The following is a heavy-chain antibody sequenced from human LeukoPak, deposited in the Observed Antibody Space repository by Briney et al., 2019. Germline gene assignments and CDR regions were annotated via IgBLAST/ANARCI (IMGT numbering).Heavy chain of an antibody. CDR2: ISSGGGAI. CDR3: ARDAPTVGVDS. Sequence: GGSQRLSCAASGFTFSSYSMNWVRQAPGRGLEWVSYISSGGGAIYYADSVRGRFTISRDNAKNSLYLQMNSLRAEEDTAIYYCARDAPTVGVDSWGQGTLVTVSS. J-gene: IGHJ4*02. V-gene: IGHV3-48*01. CDR1: GFTFSSYS.